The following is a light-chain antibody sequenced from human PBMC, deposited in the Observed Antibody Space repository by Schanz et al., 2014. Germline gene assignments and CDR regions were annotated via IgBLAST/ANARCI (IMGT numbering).Light chain of an antibody. CDR1: SSDVGTYNY. CDR2: DVS. J-gene: IGLJ2*01. V-gene: IGLV2-11*01. Sequence: QSALTQPRSVSGSPGQSVTISCTGTSSDVGTYNYVSWYQQHPGKAPKLMIYDVSKRPSGVPDRFSGSKSGNTASLTVSGLQAEDEADYYCTSYAGNNIFLFGGGTKLTVL. CDR3: TSYAGNNIFL.